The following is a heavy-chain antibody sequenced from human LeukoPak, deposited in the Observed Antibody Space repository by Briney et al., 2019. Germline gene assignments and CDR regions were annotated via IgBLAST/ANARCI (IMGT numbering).Heavy chain of an antibody. CDR2: ISYDGSNK. V-gene: IGHV3-30*03. CDR3: ARGEVVTAPFDY. CDR1: GFTFSSCG. Sequence: GGSLRLSCAASGFTFSSCGMHWVRQAPGKGLEWVAVISYDGSNKYYADSVKGRFTISRDNSKNTLYLQMNSLRAEDTAVYYCARGEVVTAPFDYWGQGTLVTVSS. J-gene: IGHJ4*02. D-gene: IGHD2-21*02.